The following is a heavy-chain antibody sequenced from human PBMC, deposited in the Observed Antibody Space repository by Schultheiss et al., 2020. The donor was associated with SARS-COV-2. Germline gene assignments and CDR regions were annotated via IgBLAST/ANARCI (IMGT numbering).Heavy chain of an antibody. CDR2: IKQDGSEK. V-gene: IGHV3-7*04. J-gene: IGHJ6*02. CDR1: GFTFSSYW. Sequence: GGSLRLSCAASGFTFSSYWMSWVRQAPGKGLEWVANIKQDGSEKYYVDSVKGRFTISRDNAKNSLYLQMNSLRAEDTAVYYCARADIVATKGYYYYGMDVWGQGTTVTVSS. D-gene: IGHD5-12*01. CDR3: ARADIVATKGYYYYGMDV.